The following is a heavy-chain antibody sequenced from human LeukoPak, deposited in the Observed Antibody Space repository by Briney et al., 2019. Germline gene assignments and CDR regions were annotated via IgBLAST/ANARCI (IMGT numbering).Heavy chain of an antibody. D-gene: IGHD1-26*01. Sequence: SETLSLTCAVSGGSISSGGYSWSWIRQPPGKGLEWIGYIYHSGSTYYNPSLKSRVTISVDRSKNQFSLKLSSVTAADTAVYYCARRSSELDAFDIWGQGTMVTVSS. CDR1: GGSISSGGYS. V-gene: IGHV4-30-2*01. J-gene: IGHJ3*02. CDR2: IYHSGST. CDR3: ARRSSELDAFDI.